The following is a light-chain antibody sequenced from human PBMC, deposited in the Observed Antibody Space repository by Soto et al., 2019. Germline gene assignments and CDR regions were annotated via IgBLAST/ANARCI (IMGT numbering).Light chain of an antibody. CDR3: LQHSSYPFT. CDR1: QGIGNY. CDR2: AAS. J-gene: IGKJ3*01. Sequence: DIQMTQSPPSLSASVGDRVTITCRASQGIGNYLGWYQQKPAKAPKRLIYAASSLQGGVPSRFSDSGSGTAFTLTISSLQPEDFAAYYCLQHSSYPFTFGPGTKVYIK. V-gene: IGKV1-17*01.